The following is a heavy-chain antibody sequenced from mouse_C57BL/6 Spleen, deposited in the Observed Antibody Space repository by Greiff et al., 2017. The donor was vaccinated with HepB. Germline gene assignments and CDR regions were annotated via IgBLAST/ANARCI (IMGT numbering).Heavy chain of an antibody. CDR1: GYTFTSYW. CDR3: ASWDYYGSSYWYFDV. D-gene: IGHD1-1*01. V-gene: IGHV1-72*01. J-gene: IGHJ1*03. Sequence: QVQLQQPGAELVKPGASVKLSCKASGYTFTSYWMHWVKQRPGRGLEWIGRIDPNSGGTKYNEKFKSKATLTVDKPSSTAYMQLSSLTSEDSAVYYCASWDYYGSSYWYFDVWGTGTTVTVSS. CDR2: IDPNSGGT.